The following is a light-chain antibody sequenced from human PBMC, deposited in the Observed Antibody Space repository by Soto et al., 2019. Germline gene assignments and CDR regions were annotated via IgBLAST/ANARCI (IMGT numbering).Light chain of an antibody. CDR3: QQYNNWPWT. CDR2: GAS. V-gene: IGKV3-15*01. Sequence: EIVMTQSPATLSVSPGGRATLSCRASQSISDTLAWYQQKPGQAPRLLIYGASTRAPGFPARFSGSGSGTAFTLTISSLQSEDFAVYYCQQYNNWPWTFGQGTKVEIK. CDR1: QSISDT. J-gene: IGKJ1*01.